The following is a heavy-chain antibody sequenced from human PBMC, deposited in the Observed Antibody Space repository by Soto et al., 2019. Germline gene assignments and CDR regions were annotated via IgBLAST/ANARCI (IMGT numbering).Heavy chain of an antibody. V-gene: IGHV1-18*04. Sequence: ASVKVSCKASGYTFTSYGISWVRQAPGQGLEWMGWISAYNGNTNYAQKLQGRVTMTTDTSTSTAYMELRSLRSDDTAVYYCAREERITMFGVVIPRNWYYGMDVWGQGTTVTVSS. J-gene: IGHJ6*02. CDR2: ISAYNGNT. D-gene: IGHD3-3*01. CDR1: GYTFTSYG. CDR3: AREERITMFGVVIPRNWYYGMDV.